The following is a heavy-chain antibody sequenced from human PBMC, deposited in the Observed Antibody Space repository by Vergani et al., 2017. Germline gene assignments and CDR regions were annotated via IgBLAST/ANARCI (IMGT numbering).Heavy chain of an antibody. V-gene: IGHV3-21*01. CDR1: GFTFSSYT. CDR3: ARVVRGPSDYFDY. D-gene: IGHD3-10*01. J-gene: IGHJ4*02. CDR2: ITSSSSYI. Sequence: EVQLVESGGGLVKPGGSLRLSCAASGFTFSSYTMSWVRQAPGKWLEWVSSITSSSSYIYYADSVKGRFTISRDNAKNSLYLQMNSLRAEDTAVYNCARVVRGPSDYFDYWGQGTLVTVSS.